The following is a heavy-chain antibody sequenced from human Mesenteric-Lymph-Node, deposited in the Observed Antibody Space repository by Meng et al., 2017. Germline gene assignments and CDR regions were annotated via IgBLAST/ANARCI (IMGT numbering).Heavy chain of an antibody. CDR2: INHSGST. D-gene: IGHD2-2*01. J-gene: IGHJ4*02. V-gene: IGHV4-34*01. CDR3: ARDRGYCSSTSCYSGFWDY. CDR1: GGSFSGYY. Sequence: GSLRLSCAVYGGSFSGYYWSWIRQPPGKGLEWIGEINHSGSTNYNPSLKSRVTISVDTSKNQFSLKLSSVTAADTAVYYCARDRGYCSSTSCYSGFWDYWGQGTLVTVSS.